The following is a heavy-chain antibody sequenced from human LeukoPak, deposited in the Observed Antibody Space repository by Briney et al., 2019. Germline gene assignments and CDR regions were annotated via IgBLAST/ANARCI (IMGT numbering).Heavy chain of an antibody. CDR1: GFTFDDYA. D-gene: IGHD3-3*01. CDR2: ISWNSGSI. CDR3: AKDSYDFWSGPPDY. V-gene: IGHV3-9*01. J-gene: IGHJ4*02. Sequence: GGSLRLSCAASGFTFDDYAMHWVRQAPGKGLEWVSGISWNSGSIGYADSVKGRFTISRDNAKNSLYLQMNSLRAEDTALHYCAKDSYDFWSGPPDYWGQGTLVTVSS.